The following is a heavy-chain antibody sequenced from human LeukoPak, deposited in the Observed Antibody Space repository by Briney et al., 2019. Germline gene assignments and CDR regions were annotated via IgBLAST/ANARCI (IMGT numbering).Heavy chain of an antibody. CDR3: AKSSSGYDLLNFDS. Sequence: GGSLRLSCAASGFTFSSYAMSWVRQAPGKGLEWVSGISGGGGSTYYADSVKGRFTISRDNSQNTLYLQMNSLRADDTAVYYCAKSSSGYDLLNFDSWGQGALVTVSS. CDR1: GFTFSSYA. V-gene: IGHV3-23*01. CDR2: ISGGGGST. J-gene: IGHJ4*02. D-gene: IGHD5-12*01.